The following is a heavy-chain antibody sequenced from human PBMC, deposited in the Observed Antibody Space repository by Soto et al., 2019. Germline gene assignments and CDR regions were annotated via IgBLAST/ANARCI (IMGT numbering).Heavy chain of an antibody. Sequence: SETLSLTCXVSGGSISSSSYYWGWVRQPPGKGLEWIGSIYYSGSTYYNPSLKSRVTISVDTSKNQFSLKLSSVTAADTAVYYCARQLDSGSYNFEYWGQGTLVTVSS. J-gene: IGHJ4*02. D-gene: IGHD1-26*01. V-gene: IGHV4-39*01. CDR1: GGSISSSSYY. CDR2: IYYSGST. CDR3: ARQLDSGSYNFEY.